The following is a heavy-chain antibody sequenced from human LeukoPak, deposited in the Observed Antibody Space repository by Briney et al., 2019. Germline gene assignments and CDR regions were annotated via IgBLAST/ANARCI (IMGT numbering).Heavy chain of an antibody. J-gene: IGHJ4*02. CDR2: INPSGGST. Sequence: ASVKVSCKASGYTFTSYYMHWVRQAPGQGLEWMGIINPSGGSTSYAQKFQGRVTMTRDTSTSTVYMELNSLRAEDTAVYYCAKFARGQWHNYWGQGTLVTVSS. V-gene: IGHV1-46*01. CDR1: GYTFTSYY. CDR3: AKFARGQWHNY. D-gene: IGHD6-19*01.